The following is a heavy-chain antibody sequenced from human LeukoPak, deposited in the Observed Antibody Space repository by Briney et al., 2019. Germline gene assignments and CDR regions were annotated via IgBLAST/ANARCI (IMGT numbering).Heavy chain of an antibody. Sequence: GGSLRLSCAASGFAFSTYWMTWVRQAPGKGLEWVANIKQDGSEKYYVDSVKGRFTISRDNAKNSLYLQMNSLRAEDTAVYYWANLRREGWGQEPLVTVPS. CDR3: ANLRREG. V-gene: IGHV3-7*01. D-gene: IGHD3-16*01. J-gene: IGHJ4*02. CDR1: GFAFSTYW. CDR2: IKQDGSEK.